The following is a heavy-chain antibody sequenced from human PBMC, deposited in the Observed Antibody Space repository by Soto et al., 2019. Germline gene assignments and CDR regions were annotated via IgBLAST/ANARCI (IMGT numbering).Heavy chain of an antibody. CDR1: GYAFTSSY. CDR2: INAGDGNT. CDR3: ARDLDCSGGSCYSKGWFDP. V-gene: IGHV1-3*01. J-gene: IGHJ5*02. Sequence: GASVKVSCKASGYAFTSSYMHWVRQAPGQGLEWMGSINAGDGNTKYSQKFQGRVTITRDTSASTAYMELSSLRSEDTAVYYCARDLDCSGGSCYSKGWFDPWGQGTLVTVSS. D-gene: IGHD2-15*01.